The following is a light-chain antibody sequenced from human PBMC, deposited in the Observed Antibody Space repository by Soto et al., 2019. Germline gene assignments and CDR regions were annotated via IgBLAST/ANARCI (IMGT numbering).Light chain of an antibody. V-gene: IGLV2-14*03. J-gene: IGLJ3*02. CDR2: DVS. CDR3: SSYTSKDTLV. Sequence: QSALTQPASVSRSPGQSITISCTGTSSDVGGYDHVSWYQQHPGKAPKLIIYDVSIRPSGVSNRFSGSKSGNTASLAVSGLQAEDEADYYCSSYTSKDTLVFGGGTKVTVL. CDR1: SSDVGGYDH.